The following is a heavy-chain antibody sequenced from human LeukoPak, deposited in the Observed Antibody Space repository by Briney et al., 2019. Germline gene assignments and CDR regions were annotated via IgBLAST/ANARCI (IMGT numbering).Heavy chain of an antibody. D-gene: IGHD3-3*01. V-gene: IGHV4-39*01. CDR1: GGSISSDNYY. CDR3: ARRPFGVGWFDP. J-gene: IGHJ5*02. Sequence: TPSETLSLTCTVSGGSISSDNYYWGWIRQPPGKGLELIGSINYSGSTYYNPSLRSRVTIFVDTSKIQFSLRLNSVTAADTAVYYCARRPFGVGWFDPWGPGTLVTVSS. CDR2: INYSGST.